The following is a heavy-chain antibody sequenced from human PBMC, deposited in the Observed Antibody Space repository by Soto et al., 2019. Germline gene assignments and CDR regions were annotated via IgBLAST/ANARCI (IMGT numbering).Heavy chain of an antibody. CDR2: ISGSGGST. CDR3: AKDGGSSGWYVPGPSFDY. V-gene: IGHV3-23*01. D-gene: IGHD6-19*01. Sequence: GGSLRLSCAASGFTFSSYAMSWVRQAPGKGLEWVSAISGSGGSTYYADSVKGRFTISRDNSKNTLYLQMNSLRAEDTAVYYCAKDGGSSGWYVPGPSFDYWGQGTLVTVSS. J-gene: IGHJ4*02. CDR1: GFTFSSYA.